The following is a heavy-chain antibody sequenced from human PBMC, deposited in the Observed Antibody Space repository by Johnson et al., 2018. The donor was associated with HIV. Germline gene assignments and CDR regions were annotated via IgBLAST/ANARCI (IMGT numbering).Heavy chain of an antibody. CDR2: ISYDGSNK. V-gene: IGHV3-30-3*01. CDR1: GFTFSNYA. D-gene: IGHD2-21*02. CDR3: ARDRCGGDCYSSFSAFDI. Sequence: QVQLVESGGGVVQPGRSLRLSCAASGFTFSNYAMHWVRQAPGKGLEWVAVISYDGSNKYYADSVKGRFTISSDNSKNTLYLQMNSLRAEDTAVYYCARDRCGGDCYSSFSAFDIWGQGTMVTVSS. J-gene: IGHJ3*02.